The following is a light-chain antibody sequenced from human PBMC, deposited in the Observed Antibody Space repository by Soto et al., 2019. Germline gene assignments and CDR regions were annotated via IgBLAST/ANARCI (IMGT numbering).Light chain of an antibody. J-gene: IGLJ1*01. Sequence: QSALTQPPSASGTPGQRVTISCSGSSSNIGSNYVYWYQRLPGTAPKLLIYRNNQRPSGVPDRFSGSKSGTSASLAISGLRSEDEADYYCAAWDDSLSGPEVFGTGTKVTVL. CDR3: AAWDDSLSGPEV. CDR1: SSNIGSNY. V-gene: IGLV1-47*01. CDR2: RNN.